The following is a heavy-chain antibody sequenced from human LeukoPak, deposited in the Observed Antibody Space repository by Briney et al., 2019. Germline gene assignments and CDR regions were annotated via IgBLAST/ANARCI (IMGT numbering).Heavy chain of an antibody. Sequence: ASVKVSCKASGYTFTGYYMHWVRQAPGQGLEWMGWINPNSGGTNYAQKFQGRVTMTRDTSISTAYMELSRLRSDDTAVYYCARGAFHFDWLFTFDYWGQGTLVTVSS. V-gene: IGHV1-2*02. CDR3: ARGAFHFDWLFTFDY. CDR2: INPNSGGT. J-gene: IGHJ4*02. D-gene: IGHD3-9*01. CDR1: GYTFTGYY.